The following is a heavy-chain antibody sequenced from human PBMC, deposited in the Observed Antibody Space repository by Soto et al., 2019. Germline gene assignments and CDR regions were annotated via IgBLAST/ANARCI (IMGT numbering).Heavy chain of an antibody. CDR3: ARDRLRYNWNDFPYYYYGMDV. V-gene: IGHV3-30-3*01. Sequence: QVQLVESGGGVVQPGRSLRLSCAASGFTFSSYAMHWVRQAPGKGLEWVAVISYDGSNKYYADSVKGRFTISRDNSKNTLYLLMNSLRAEDTAVYYCARDRLRYNWNDFPYYYYGMDVWGQGTTVTVSS. J-gene: IGHJ6*02. CDR1: GFTFSSYA. CDR2: ISYDGSNK. D-gene: IGHD1-1*01.